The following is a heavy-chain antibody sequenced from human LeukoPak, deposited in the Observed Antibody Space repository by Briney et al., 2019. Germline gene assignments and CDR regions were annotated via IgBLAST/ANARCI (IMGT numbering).Heavy chain of an antibody. CDR1: X. CDR3: ARGSIAVAQIDY. CDR2: IYYSGST. V-gene: IGHV4-59*01. D-gene: IGHD6-19*01. J-gene: IGHJ4*02. Sequence: XWXXVXQPXXKGLEWIGYIYYSGSTNYNPSLKSRVTISVDTSKNQFSLKLSSVTAADTAVYYCARGSIAVAQIDYWGQGTLVTVSS.